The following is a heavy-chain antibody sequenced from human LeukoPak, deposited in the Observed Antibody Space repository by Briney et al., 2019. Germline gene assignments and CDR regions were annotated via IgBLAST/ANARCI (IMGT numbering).Heavy chain of an antibody. CDR3: ARVVPSGTIDY. V-gene: IGHV1-46*01. J-gene: IGHJ4*02. D-gene: IGHD1-26*01. Sequence: ASVTVSCKASGYTFTSYYMHWVRQAPGQGLEWMGIINPSGGSTSYAQKFQGRVTMTRDTSTSTVYMELSSLRSEDTAVYYCARVVPSGTIDYWGQGTLVTVSS. CDR1: GYTFTSYY. CDR2: INPSGGST.